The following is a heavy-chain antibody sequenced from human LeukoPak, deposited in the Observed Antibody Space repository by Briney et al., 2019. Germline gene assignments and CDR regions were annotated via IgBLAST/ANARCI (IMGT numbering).Heavy chain of an antibody. D-gene: IGHD3-22*01. Sequence: PGGSLRLSCAASGFTFSSYAMSWVRQAPGKGLEWVSAISGSGGSTCYADSVKGRFTISRDNSKNTLYLQMNSLRAEDTAVYYCAKDQDYYDRSGNFDYWGQGTLVTVSS. J-gene: IGHJ4*02. V-gene: IGHV3-23*01. CDR2: ISGSGGST. CDR3: AKDQDYYDRSGNFDY. CDR1: GFTFSSYA.